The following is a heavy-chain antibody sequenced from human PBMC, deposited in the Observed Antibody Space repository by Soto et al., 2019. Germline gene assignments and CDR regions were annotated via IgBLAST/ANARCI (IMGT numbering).Heavy chain of an antibody. V-gene: IGHV3-21*01. CDR3: ARERWGIAVAGPFDY. Sequence: EVQLVESGGGLVKPGGSLRLSCAASGFTFSSYSMNWVRQAPGKGLEWVSSISSSSSYIYYADSVKGRFTISRDNAKNSLYLQMNSRRAEDTAVYYCARERWGIAVAGPFDYWGQGTLVTVSS. CDR2: ISSSSSYI. CDR1: GFTFSSYS. D-gene: IGHD6-19*01. J-gene: IGHJ4*02.